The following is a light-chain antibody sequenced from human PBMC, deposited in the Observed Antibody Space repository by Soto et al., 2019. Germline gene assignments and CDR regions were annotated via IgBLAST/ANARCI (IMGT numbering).Light chain of an antibody. CDR3: SSYTSRSTLGV. V-gene: IGLV2-14*03. CDR2: DVS. Sequence: QSVLTQPASVSGSPGQSITIFCTGTNSDIGGYNYVSWYQQHPGKAPKLMIYDVSNRPSGVSYRFSGSKSGNTASLTISGLQAEDEADYYCSSYTSRSTLGVFGGGTKLTVL. J-gene: IGLJ2*01. CDR1: NSDIGGYNY.